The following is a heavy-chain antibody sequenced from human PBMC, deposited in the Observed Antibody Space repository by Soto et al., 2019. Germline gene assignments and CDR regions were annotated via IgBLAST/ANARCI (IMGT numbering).Heavy chain of an antibody. CDR3: ARGWFGPDV. V-gene: IGHV3-74*01. J-gene: IGHJ6*04. CDR2: IDNAGTDS. D-gene: IGHD3-10*01. CDR1: GFTLSGRS. Sequence: EVQLVESGGGLVQPGGSLRLSCAASGFTLSGRSMHWVRQAPGKGLVWVSGIDNAGTDSTYADSVKGRFTSSRDNAKNMLYLKMNSLRVEDTDVYYCARGWFGPDVWGKGTTVTVSS.